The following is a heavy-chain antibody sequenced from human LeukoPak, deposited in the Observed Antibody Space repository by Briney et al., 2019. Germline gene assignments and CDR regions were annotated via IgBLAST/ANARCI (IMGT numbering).Heavy chain of an antibody. CDR2: INPNSGGP. CDR1: GYTFTGYY. Sequence: ASVKVSCKASGYTFTGYYMYWVRQAPGQGLEWMGRINPNSGGPNYAQKFQVRVTMTRDTSISTAYMELSRLRSDDTAVYYCARALNPYTVTTPHDYWGQGTLVTVSS. D-gene: IGHD4-17*01. J-gene: IGHJ4*02. V-gene: IGHV1-2*06. CDR3: ARALNPYTVTTPHDY.